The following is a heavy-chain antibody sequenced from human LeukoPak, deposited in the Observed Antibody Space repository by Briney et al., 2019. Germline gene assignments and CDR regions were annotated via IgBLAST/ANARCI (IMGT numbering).Heavy chain of an antibody. J-gene: IGHJ5*02. CDR1: GYTFTSYG. CDR2: ISAYNGNT. D-gene: IGHD6-13*01. V-gene: IGHV1-18*01. Sequence: ASVKVSCKASGYTFTSYGISWVRQAPGQGLEWMGWISAYNGNTNYAQKLQGRVTMTTDTSTSTAYMELRSLRSDGTAVYYCARWEAAANWFDPWGQGTLVTVSS. CDR3: ARWEAAANWFDP.